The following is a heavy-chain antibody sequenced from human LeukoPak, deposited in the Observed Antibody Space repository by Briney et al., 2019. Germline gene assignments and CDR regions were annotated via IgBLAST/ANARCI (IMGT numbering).Heavy chain of an antibody. CDR1: GYTFTSYA. Sequence: GASVKVSCKASGYTFTSYAISWVRQAPGQGLEWMGGIIPIFGTANYAQKFQGRVTITADESTSTAYMELSSLRSEDTAVYYCARAAHISGSYLRYYYYGMDVWGQGTTVTVSS. J-gene: IGHJ6*02. V-gene: IGHV1-69*13. CDR2: IIPIFGTA. CDR3: ARAAHISGSYLRYYYYGMDV. D-gene: IGHD1-26*01.